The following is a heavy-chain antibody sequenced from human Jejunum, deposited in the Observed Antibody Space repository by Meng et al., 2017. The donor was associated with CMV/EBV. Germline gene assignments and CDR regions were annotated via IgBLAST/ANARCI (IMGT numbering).Heavy chain of an antibody. Sequence: VSCKAAGCTFGTYPVSWVRQAPGQMLEWMGRVIPILGITNYAQKFQDRITITADKSTGTAYMELSSLRSDDTAMYYCARDSSVTYWGQGTLVTVSS. CDR2: VIPILGIT. CDR1: GCTFGTYP. D-gene: IGHD2-21*02. J-gene: IGHJ4*02. V-gene: IGHV1-69*04. CDR3: ARDSSVTY.